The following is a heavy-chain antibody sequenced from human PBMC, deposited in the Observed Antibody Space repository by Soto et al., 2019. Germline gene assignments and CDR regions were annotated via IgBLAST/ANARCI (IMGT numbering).Heavy chain of an antibody. V-gene: IGHV3-33*01. CDR3: ASAGSGSGWYEFDY. CDR2: IWYDGSNK. J-gene: IGHJ4*02. D-gene: IGHD6-19*01. CDR1: GFTFSSYG. Sequence: SLPLSCAASGFTFSSYGMHWVRQAPGKGLEWVAVIWYDGSNKYYADSVKGRFTISRDNSKNTLYLQMNSLRAEDTAVYYCASAGSGSGWYEFDYWGQGPLVTVSA.